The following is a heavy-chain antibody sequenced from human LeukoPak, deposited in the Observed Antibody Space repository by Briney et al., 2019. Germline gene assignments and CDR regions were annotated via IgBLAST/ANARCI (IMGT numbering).Heavy chain of an antibody. CDR1: GLSFADSW. D-gene: IGHD3-10*01. CDR3: ARVAGWGMKEYYQH. Sequence: GGSLRLSCAASGLSFADSWMHWVRQAPGKGLVWVSRINNDGSDTRYADSVRGRFTISRDNDKNTLYLQMNSLRAEDTAVYYCARVAGWGMKEYYQHWGQGTLVTVPS. J-gene: IGHJ1*01. CDR2: INNDGSDT. V-gene: IGHV3-74*01.